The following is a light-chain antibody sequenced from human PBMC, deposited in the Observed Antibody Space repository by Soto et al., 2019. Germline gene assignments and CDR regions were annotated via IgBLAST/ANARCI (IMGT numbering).Light chain of an antibody. Sequence: QSALTQPASVSGSPGQSITISCTGTSSDVGSYNLVSWYQQHPGKAPKVMIYEGSKRPSGVSNRFSGSKSGNTASLTISGLQAEDEADYYCCSYAGSSTVAFGGGTKLTVL. J-gene: IGLJ3*02. V-gene: IGLV2-23*01. CDR1: SSDVGSYNL. CDR2: EGS. CDR3: CSYAGSSTVA.